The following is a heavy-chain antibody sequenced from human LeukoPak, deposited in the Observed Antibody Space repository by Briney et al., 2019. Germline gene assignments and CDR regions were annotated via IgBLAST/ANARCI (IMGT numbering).Heavy chain of an antibody. CDR3: ARRDYHGSGSYYSYYYYYMDV. J-gene: IGHJ6*03. CDR1: GGSFSGYY. V-gene: IGHV4-34*01. CDR2: INHSGST. Sequence: SETLSLTCAAYGGSFSGYYWSWIRQPPGKGLEWIGEINHSGSTNYNPSLKSRVTISVDTSKNQFSLKLSSVTAADTAVYYCARRDYHGSGSYYSYYYYYMDVWGKGTTVTVSS. D-gene: IGHD3-10*01.